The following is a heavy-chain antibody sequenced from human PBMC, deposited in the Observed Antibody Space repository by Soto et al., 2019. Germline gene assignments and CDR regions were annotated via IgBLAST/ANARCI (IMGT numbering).Heavy chain of an antibody. J-gene: IGHJ4*02. CDR3: ARAPGYNYGPDVDY. CDR2: ISAGTGNT. V-gene: IGHV1-3*01. D-gene: IGHD5-18*01. CDR1: GYTFTSYA. Sequence: QVQLVQSGAEVKKPGASVKVSCKTSGYTFTSYAMHWVRQAPGQRLEWMGWISAGTGNTKYSQKFQGRVTIAIDTSASTGYMELSSLRSEDTAVYFCARAPGYNYGPDVDYWGQGPLVTVSS.